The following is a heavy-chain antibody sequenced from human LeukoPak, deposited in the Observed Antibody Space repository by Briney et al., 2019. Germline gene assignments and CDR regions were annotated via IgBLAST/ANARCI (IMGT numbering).Heavy chain of an antibody. CDR3: AREYDFWSGYHPYYYYMDV. D-gene: IGHD3-3*01. J-gene: IGHJ6*03. V-gene: IGHV1-69*01. CDR1: GGTFSSYA. CDR2: IIPIFGTA. Sequence: SVKVSCKASGGTFSSYAISWVRQAPGQGLEWMGGIIPIFGTANYAQKFQGRVTITADGSTSTAYMELSSLRSEDTAVYYCAREYDFWSGYHPYYYYMDVWGKGTTVTVSS.